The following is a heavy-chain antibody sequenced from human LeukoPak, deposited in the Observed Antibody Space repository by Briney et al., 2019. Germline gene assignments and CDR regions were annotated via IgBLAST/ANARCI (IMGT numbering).Heavy chain of an antibody. D-gene: IGHD5-18*01. CDR2: MNPNSGNT. CDR1: GYTFTSYD. V-gene: IGHV1-8*01. J-gene: IGHJ4*02. CDR3: ARGLRLDTAMSGY. Sequence: ASVKVSCKASGYTFTSYDINWVRQATGQGLEWMGWMNPNSGNTGYAQKFQGRVTMTRNTSISTAYLELSSLRSEDTAVYYCARGLRLDTAMSGYWGQGTLVTVSS.